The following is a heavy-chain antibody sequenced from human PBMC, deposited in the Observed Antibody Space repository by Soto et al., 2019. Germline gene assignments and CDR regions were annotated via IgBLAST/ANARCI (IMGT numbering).Heavy chain of an antibody. CDR2: INAGNGNT. V-gene: IGHV1-3*01. CDR3: ARDLRGPKYYYGSGSYLSVDGFDY. J-gene: IGHJ4*02. Sequence: ASVKVSCKASGYTFTSYAMHWVRQAPGQRLEWMGWINAGNGNTKYSQKFQGRVTITRDTSASTAYMELSSLRSEDTAVYYCARDLRGPKYYYGSGSYLSVDGFDYWGQGTLVTVSS. CDR1: GYTFTSYA. D-gene: IGHD3-10*01.